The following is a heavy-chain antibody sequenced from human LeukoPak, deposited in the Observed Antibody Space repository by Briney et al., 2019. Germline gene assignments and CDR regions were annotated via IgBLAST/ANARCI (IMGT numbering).Heavy chain of an antibody. D-gene: IGHD2-15*01. V-gene: IGHV3-49*04. CDR2: IRSKAYGGTT. CDR3: TRSRLYCSGGSCSFDW. Sequence: PGGSLRLTCTASGFTFGYYAMSWVRQAPGKGLEWVGFIRSKAYGGTTEYAASVKGRFTISRDDSKSIAYLQMNSLKTEDTAVYYCTRSRLYCSGGSCSFDWWGQRSEGSVSS. CDR1: GFTFGYYA. J-gene: IGHJ4*02.